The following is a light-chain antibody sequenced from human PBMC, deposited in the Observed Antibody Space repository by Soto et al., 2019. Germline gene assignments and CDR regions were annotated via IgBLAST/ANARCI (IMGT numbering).Light chain of an antibody. CDR3: HQYGSSPRT. J-gene: IGKJ1*01. Sequence: EIAMTQSPATLSVSPGERATLSCRASQSVSSKLAWYQQKPGQAPRLLIYGASTRATGIPDRFSGSGSGTDFTLTISRLEPEDFAVYYCHQYGSSPRTFGPGTKVHIK. V-gene: IGKV3-20*01. CDR1: QSVSSK. CDR2: GAS.